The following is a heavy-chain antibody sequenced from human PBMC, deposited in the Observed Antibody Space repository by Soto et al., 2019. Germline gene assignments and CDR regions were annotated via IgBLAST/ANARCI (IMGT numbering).Heavy chain of an antibody. Sequence: PSETLSLTCAVYGGSFSGYYWSWIRQPPGKGLEWIGEINHSGSTNYNPSLKSRVTISVDTSKNQFSLKLSSVTAADTAVYYCARDHNTVTTFDYWGQGTLVTVSS. CDR3: ARDHNTVTTFDY. CDR1: GGSFSGYY. D-gene: IGHD4-17*01. CDR2: INHSGST. V-gene: IGHV4-34*01. J-gene: IGHJ4*02.